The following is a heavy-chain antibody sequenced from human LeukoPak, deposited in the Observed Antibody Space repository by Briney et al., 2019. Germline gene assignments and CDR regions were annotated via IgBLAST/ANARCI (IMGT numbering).Heavy chain of an antibody. D-gene: IGHD6-19*01. CDR1: GGSISSGSYY. Sequence: PSETLSLTCTVSGGSISSGSYYWSWIRPPAGKGLEWIVRIYTSGSTNYKPSLKSRVTISVDTSKNQFSLKLSSVTAADTAVYYCASEVGSGHLGYWYFDLWGRGTLVTVSS. J-gene: IGHJ2*01. CDR2: IYTSGST. CDR3: ASEVGSGHLGYWYFDL. V-gene: IGHV4-61*02.